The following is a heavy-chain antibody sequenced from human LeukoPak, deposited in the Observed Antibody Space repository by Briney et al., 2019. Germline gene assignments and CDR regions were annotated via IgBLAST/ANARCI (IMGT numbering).Heavy chain of an antibody. D-gene: IGHD3-22*01. CDR2: ISSSSSYI. CDR3: ARGGSSGYWYYFDY. V-gene: IGHV3-21*01. J-gene: IGHJ4*02. Sequence: GGSLRLSCAASGFTFSSYSMNWVRQAPGKGLEWVSSISSSSSYIYYADSVKGRFTISRDNAKNSLYLQMNSLRAEDTAVYYCARGGSSGYWYYFDYWGQGTLVTVSS. CDR1: GFTFSSYS.